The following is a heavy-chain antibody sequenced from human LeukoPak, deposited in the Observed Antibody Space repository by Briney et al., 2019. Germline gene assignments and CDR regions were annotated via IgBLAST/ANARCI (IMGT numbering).Heavy chain of an antibody. J-gene: IGHJ4*02. CDR1: GGSLSTSSYY. CDR2: IFYSGST. CDR3: ARDRPFVVRGVIIPYFDY. D-gene: IGHD3-10*01. Sequence: SETLSLTCTVSGGSLSTSSYYWGWVRQPPGRGLEWIGNIFYSGSTYYSPSLKSRVTISLDTSRNQFSLKLNSVTAADTAVYYCARDRPFVVRGVIIPYFDYWGQGTLVTVSS. V-gene: IGHV4-39*07.